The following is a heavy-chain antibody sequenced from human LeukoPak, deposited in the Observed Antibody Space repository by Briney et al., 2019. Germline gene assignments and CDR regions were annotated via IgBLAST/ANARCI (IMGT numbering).Heavy chain of an antibody. CDR3: ANPLTMIPGY. J-gene: IGHJ4*02. D-gene: IGHD3-22*01. CDR1: GFTFSNHW. V-gene: IGHV3-7*03. CDR2: IHPDGSQT. Sequence: GRSPRLSCAASGFTFSNHWMTWVRQAPGKGLEWVAHIHPDGSQTQYVDSVRGRFTISRDNAKNSLYLQMNSLRAEDTALYYCANPLTMIPGYWGQGTLVTVSS.